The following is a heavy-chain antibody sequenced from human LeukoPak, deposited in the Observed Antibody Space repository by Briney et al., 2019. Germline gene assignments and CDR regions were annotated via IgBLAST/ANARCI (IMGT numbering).Heavy chain of an antibody. V-gene: IGHV3-23*01. J-gene: IGHJ4*02. CDR3: AKVPDDNLRYFDWPFDY. CDR2: INGGGSST. D-gene: IGHD3-9*01. CDR1: RFTFSTYA. Sequence: PGGSLRLSCAASRFTFSTYAMAWVRQAPGKGLEWVSAINGGGSSTFYADSVKGRFTISRDNSKNTLYLQMDSVRAEDTGVYYCAKVPDDNLRYFDWPFDYRGQGTLVTVSS.